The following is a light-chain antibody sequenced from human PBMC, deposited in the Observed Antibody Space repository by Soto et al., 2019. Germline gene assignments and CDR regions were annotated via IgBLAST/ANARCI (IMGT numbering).Light chain of an antibody. Sequence: EIVMTQSPATLSVSPRERATLSCRASQSVSSNLAWYQQKPGQAPRLLIYGASTRATGIPARFSGSGSGTEFTLTISSLQSEDFAVYYCQQYNNWPPVTFGQGTKVDIK. J-gene: IGKJ1*01. CDR1: QSVSSN. CDR2: GAS. V-gene: IGKV3-15*01. CDR3: QQYNNWPPVT.